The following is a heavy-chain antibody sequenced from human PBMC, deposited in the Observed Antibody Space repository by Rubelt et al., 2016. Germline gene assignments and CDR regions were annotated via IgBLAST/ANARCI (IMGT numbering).Heavy chain of an antibody. CDR2: LKSSTRTI. CDR3: ISYV. V-gene: IGHV3-48*04. J-gene: IGHJ3*01. CDR1: GFTFSNVW. Sequence: EVQLVESGGGLVQPGGSLRLSCVGSGFTFSNVWMSWVRQAPGKGLEWVSYLKSSTRTIFYAESVKGRFTISRDNAKNTVFRQMNSLRVDDTAVYYCISYVWGQGTMVTVSS.